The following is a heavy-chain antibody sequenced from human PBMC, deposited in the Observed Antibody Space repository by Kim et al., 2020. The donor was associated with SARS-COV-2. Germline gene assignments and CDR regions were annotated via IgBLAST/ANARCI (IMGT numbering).Heavy chain of an antibody. CDR3: ARGGGKAVDTAMVTSFDY. Sequence: TSRITISVDTSKNQFSLKLGSVTAADTAVYYCARGGGKAVDTAMVTSFDYWGQGTLVTVSS. D-gene: IGHD5-18*01. V-gene: IGHV4-34*01. J-gene: IGHJ4*02.